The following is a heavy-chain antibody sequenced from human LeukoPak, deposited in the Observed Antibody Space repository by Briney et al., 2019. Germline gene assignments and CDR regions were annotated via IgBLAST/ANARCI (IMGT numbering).Heavy chain of an antibody. Sequence: SETLSLTCTVSGGSMYDYYWSWLRQPPVKGLEWIGHNHYNGRTNYNPSLESPATISMDMSKNQFSLNLSSVTAADTAVYYCARVRLSGVIDYWGQGTLVTVSS. CDR3: ARVRLSGVIDY. J-gene: IGHJ4*02. V-gene: IGHV4-59*01. D-gene: IGHD2-15*01. CDR2: NHYNGRT. CDR1: GGSMYDYY.